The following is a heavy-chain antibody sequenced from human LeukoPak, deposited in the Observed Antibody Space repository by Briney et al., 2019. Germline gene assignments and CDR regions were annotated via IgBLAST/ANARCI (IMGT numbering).Heavy chain of an antibody. CDR1: GFTFSSYA. D-gene: IGHD6-19*01. V-gene: IGHV3-23*01. CDR3: ARGLAVAASFDY. Sequence: GGSLRLSCAASGFTFSSYAMSWVRQAPGKGLEWVSAISGSGGSTYYADSVKGRFTISRDNAKNSLYLQMNSLRAEDTAVYYCARGLAVAASFDYWGQGTLVTVSS. J-gene: IGHJ4*02. CDR2: ISGSGGST.